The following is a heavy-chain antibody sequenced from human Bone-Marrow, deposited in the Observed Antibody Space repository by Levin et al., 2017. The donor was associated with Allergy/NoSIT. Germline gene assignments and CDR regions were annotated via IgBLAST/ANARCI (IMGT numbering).Heavy chain of an antibody. V-gene: IGHV3-21*01. D-gene: IGHD3-10*01. J-gene: IGHJ4*02. CDR1: GFTFSTYR. Sequence: PGGSLRLSCAASGFTFSTYRMNWVRQAPGKGLEWVASISTSSSYISYAASVRGRPTISRNNAINSLYLQMNGLRADDTAVYYCARSNNLGMRGVLVFDYWGQGTLVTVSS. CDR3: ARSNNLGMRGVLVFDY. CDR2: ISTSSSYI.